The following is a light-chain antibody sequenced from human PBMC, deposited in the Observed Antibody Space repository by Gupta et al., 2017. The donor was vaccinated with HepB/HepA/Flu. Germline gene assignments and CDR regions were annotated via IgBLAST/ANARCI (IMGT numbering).Light chain of an antibody. Sequence: QPVLPLPPSSSASPGESARPTCALPRDIDVGSYSIYWYQQKPGSPPRFLHYCSDSDKSHDSGAPSRFSGSTDTSSNTAILLISGLQSDDEADYCLMILPGNSDFRIGGGTKLTVL. CDR1: RDIDVGSYS. CDR2: YCSDSDK. CDR3: MILPGNSDFR. V-gene: IGLV5-37*01. J-gene: IGLJ2*01.